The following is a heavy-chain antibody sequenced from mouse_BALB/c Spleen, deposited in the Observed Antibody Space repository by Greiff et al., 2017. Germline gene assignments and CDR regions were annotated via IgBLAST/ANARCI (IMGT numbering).Heavy chain of an antibody. CDR2: FSDGGSYT. J-gene: IGHJ4*01. V-gene: IGHV5-4*02. D-gene: IGHD3-1*01. Sequence: EVHLVESGGGLVKPGGSLKLSCAASGFTFSDYYMYWVRQTPEKRLEWVATFSDGGSYTYYPDSVKGRFTISRDNAKNNLYLQMSSLKSEDTAMYYCARSSGYPYAMDYWGQGTSVTVSS. CDR1: GFTFSDYY. CDR3: ARSSGYPYAMDY.